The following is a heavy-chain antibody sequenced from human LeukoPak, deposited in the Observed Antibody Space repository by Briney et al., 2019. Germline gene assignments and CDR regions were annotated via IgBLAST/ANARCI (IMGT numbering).Heavy chain of an antibody. CDR1: GDSVSSNSAA. J-gene: IGHJ3*02. CDR2: TYYRSKWYN. D-gene: IGHD6-13*01. V-gene: IGHV6-1*01. Sequence: SQTLSLTCAISGDSVSSNSAAWNWIRQSPSRGLEWLGRTYYRSKWYNDYAVSVKSRITINPDTSKNQFSLQLNSVTPEDTAVYYCARGNPASGIAAAGSAPVAFDIWGQGTMVTVSS. CDR3: ARGNPASGIAAAGSAPVAFDI.